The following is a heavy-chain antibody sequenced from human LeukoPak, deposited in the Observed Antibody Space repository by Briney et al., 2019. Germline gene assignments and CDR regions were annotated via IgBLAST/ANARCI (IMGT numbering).Heavy chain of an antibody. CDR2: INHSGST. J-gene: IGHJ4*02. D-gene: IGHD6-13*01. CDR3: ARNQYSSSWYVD. CDR1: GGSFSGYY. V-gene: IGHV4-34*01. Sequence: SETLTLTCAVYGGSFSGYYWSWIRQPPGKGLEWIGEINHSGSTNYNPSLKSRVTISVDTSKNQFSLKLSSVTAADTAVYYCARNQYSSSWYVDWGQGTLVTVSS.